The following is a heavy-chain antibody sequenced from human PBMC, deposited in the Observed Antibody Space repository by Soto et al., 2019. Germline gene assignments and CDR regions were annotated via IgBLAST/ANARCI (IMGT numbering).Heavy chain of an antibody. V-gene: IGHV4-34*01. J-gene: IGHJ6*03. Sequence: SETLSLTCAVYGGSFSGYYWSWIRQPPGKGLEWIGEINHSGSTNYNPSLKSRVTISVDTSKNQFSLKLSSVTAADTAVYYCARGLKYCSGGSCYSYYYYYMDVWGKGTTVTVSS. CDR2: INHSGST. CDR1: GGSFSGYY. CDR3: ARGLKYCSGGSCYSYYYYYMDV. D-gene: IGHD2-15*01.